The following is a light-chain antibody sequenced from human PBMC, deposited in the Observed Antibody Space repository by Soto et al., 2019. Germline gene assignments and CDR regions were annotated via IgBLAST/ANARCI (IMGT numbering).Light chain of an antibody. CDR2: GAS. Sequence: EIVLTQSPGTLSLSPGERATLSCRASQSVSSIYLAWYQQKPGQAPRLLIYGASSRATGIPDRFSGSGSGTDFTFTISRLEPEDFAVYYCQQYGSSPPITFGQGTRLEI. CDR3: QQYGSSPPIT. V-gene: IGKV3-20*01. J-gene: IGKJ5*01. CDR1: QSVSSIY.